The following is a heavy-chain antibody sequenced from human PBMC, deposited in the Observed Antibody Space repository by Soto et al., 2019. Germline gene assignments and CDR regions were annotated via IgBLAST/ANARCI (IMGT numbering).Heavy chain of an antibody. D-gene: IGHD6-13*01. CDR1: GDSVSNNNAA. V-gene: IGHV6-1*01. CDR2: TYYRSEWYS. Sequence: SQTLSLTCAISGDSVSNNNAAWNWIRQSPSGGLEWLGRTYYRSEWYSDYAASVRSRIIINPDTSNNQFSLQLNSVTPEDTAVYYCARYTSSWYLEYWGQGSLVTVPQ. CDR3: ARYTSSWYLEY. J-gene: IGHJ4*02.